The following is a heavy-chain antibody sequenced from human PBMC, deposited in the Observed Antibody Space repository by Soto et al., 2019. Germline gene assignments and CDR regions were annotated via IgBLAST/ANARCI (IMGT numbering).Heavy chain of an antibody. CDR1: GYTFTSYG. Sequence: QVQLVQSGAEVKKPGASVKVSCKASGYTFTSYGISWVRQAPGQGLEWMGWISAYNGNTNYAQKLQGRVTMTTDTSTSTAYMELRSLRSDDTAVYYCARDIDYCDSSGYFHPLDYWGQGTLVTVSS. J-gene: IGHJ4*02. CDR3: ARDIDYCDSSGYFHPLDY. V-gene: IGHV1-18*01. D-gene: IGHD3-22*01. CDR2: ISAYNGNT.